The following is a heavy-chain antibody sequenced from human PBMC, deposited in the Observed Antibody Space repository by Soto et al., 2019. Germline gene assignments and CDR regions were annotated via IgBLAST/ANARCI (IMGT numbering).Heavy chain of an antibody. CDR2: INPNSGGT. CDR1: GYTFTGYY. Sequence: ASVKVSCKASGYTFTGYYMHWVRQAPGQGLEWMGWINPNSGGTNYAQKFQGWVTMTRDTSISTAYMELSRLRSDDTAVYYCARDRNMRAYYDFWSGYENWFDPWGQGTRVTVPS. CDR3: ARDRNMRAYYDFWSGYENWFDP. V-gene: IGHV1-2*04. D-gene: IGHD3-3*01. J-gene: IGHJ5*02.